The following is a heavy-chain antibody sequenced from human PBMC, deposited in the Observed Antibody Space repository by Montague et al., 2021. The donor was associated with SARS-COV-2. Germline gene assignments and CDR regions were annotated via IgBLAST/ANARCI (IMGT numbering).Heavy chain of an antibody. V-gene: IGHV4-59*01. Sequence: SETLSLTCTVSGGSISSYYWSWIRQLPGKGLEWIGYIYYSGSTNYNPSLKSRVTISVDTSKNQFSLKLSSVTAADTAVYYCARVFPRWQQFDPCFDYWGQGTLVTVSS. CDR1: GGSISSYY. CDR2: IYYSGST. D-gene: IGHD5-24*01. CDR3: ARVFPRWQQFDPCFDY. J-gene: IGHJ4*02.